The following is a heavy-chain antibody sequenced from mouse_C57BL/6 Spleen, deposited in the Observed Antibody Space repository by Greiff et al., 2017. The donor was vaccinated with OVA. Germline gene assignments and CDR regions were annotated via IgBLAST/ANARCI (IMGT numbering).Heavy chain of an antibody. CDR3: ARSAAY. CDR2: INPNNGGT. J-gene: IGHJ3*01. D-gene: IGHD6-1*01. V-gene: IGHV1-26*01. CDR1: GYTFTDYY. Sequence: VQLQQSGPGLVKPGASVKISCKASGYTFTDYYMNWVKQSHGKSLEWIGDINPNNGGTSYNQKFKGKATLTVDKSSSTAYMQLSRLTSEDSAVYYCARSAAYWGQGTLVTVSA.